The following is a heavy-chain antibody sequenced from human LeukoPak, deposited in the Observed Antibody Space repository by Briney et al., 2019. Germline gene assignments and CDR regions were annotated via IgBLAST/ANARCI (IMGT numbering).Heavy chain of an antibody. CDR1: GFTFDDYG. V-gene: IGHV3-20*04. CDR3: ARESVAGLFDY. Sequence: GGSLRLSCVASGFTFDDYGMSWVRQAPGKGLEWVSGINWNGGSTGYADSVKGRFTISRDNAKNSLYLQMNSLRAEDTALYYFARESVAGLFDYWGQGTLVTVSS. CDR2: INWNGGST. J-gene: IGHJ4*02. D-gene: IGHD6-19*01.